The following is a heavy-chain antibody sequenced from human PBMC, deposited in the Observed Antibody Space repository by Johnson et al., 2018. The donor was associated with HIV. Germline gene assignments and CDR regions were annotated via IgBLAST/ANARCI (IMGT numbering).Heavy chain of an antibody. Sequence: VQLVESGGGLVQPGGSLRLSCAASGFTVSSNYLSWVRQAPGKGLEWVSLIYSGGHTYYADSVKGRFTISRDSSKNTLYLQMNSLRAEDTAVYYCARDTITMVRGVVDAFDILGQGTMVTVSS. D-gene: IGHD3-10*01. V-gene: IGHV3-66*01. J-gene: IGHJ3*02. CDR1: GFTVSSNY. CDR2: IYSGGHT. CDR3: ARDTITMVRGVVDAFDI.